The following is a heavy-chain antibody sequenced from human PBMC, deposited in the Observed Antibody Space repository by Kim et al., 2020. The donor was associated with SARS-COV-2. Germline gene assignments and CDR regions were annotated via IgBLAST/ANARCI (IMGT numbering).Heavy chain of an antibody. Sequence: YAQKFQGRVNMTRDTSISTADMEMSGLRSDDTAVYYCARGDYGGNPPFDYWGQGTLVTVSS. D-gene: IGHD4-17*01. CDR3: ARGDYGGNPPFDY. J-gene: IGHJ4*02. V-gene: IGHV1-2*02.